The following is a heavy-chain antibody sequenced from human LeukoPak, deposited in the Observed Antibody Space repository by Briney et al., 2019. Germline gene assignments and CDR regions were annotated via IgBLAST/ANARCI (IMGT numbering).Heavy chain of an antibody. J-gene: IGHJ6*03. V-gene: IGHV1-8*01. CDR1: GYTFTSYY. CDR2: MNPNSGYT. D-gene: IGHD1-26*01. CDR3: ARDGGSYYPYFYYYYMDV. Sequence: ASVKVSCKASGYTFTSYYISWLRQATGQGLEWMGWMNPNSGYTGYAQKFQGRVTMTRNTSISTAYMELSSLRSEDTAVYYCARDGGSYYPYFYYYYMDVWGKGTTVTVSS.